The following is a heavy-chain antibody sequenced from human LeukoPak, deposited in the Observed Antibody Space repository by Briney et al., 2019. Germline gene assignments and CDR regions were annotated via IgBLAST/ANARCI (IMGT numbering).Heavy chain of an antibody. V-gene: IGHV4-34*01. D-gene: IGHD6-13*01. CDR3: ARGVAAAPNTRSYYYYMDV. CDR2: INHSGST. J-gene: IGHJ6*03. Sequence: SETLSLTCAVYGGSFSGYYWSWIRQPPGKGLEWIGEINHSGSTNYNPSLKSRVTISVDTSKNQFSLKLSSVTAADTAVYYCARGVAAAPNTRSYYYYMDVWGKGTTVTVSS. CDR1: GGSFSGYY.